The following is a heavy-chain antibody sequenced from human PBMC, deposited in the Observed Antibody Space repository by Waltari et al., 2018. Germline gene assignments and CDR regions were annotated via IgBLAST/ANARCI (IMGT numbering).Heavy chain of an antibody. CDR2: ISSSSSAI. V-gene: IGHV3-48*04. CDR3: ARDPQSGYSRGWTFDY. Sequence: EVQLVESGGGLVQPGGSLRLSCAASGFTFSSYSMNWVRQAPGKGLGWVSYISSSSSAIYYAERVKGRVTIARDHAKNSLYRLMNGLSAEDTAVYYCARDPQSGYSRGWTFDYWGQGTLVTVSS. J-gene: IGHJ4*02. CDR1: GFTFSSYS. D-gene: IGHD6-25*01.